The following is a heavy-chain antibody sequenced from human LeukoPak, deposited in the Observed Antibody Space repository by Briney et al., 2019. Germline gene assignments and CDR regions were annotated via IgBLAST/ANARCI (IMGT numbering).Heavy chain of an antibody. J-gene: IGHJ4*02. Sequence: GGSLRLSCAASGFTFSSYSMTWVRQAPGQGLEWVSSISSSSSYIYYADSVKGRFTISRDNAKNSLYLQRNSLRAEDTAVYYCAREYDSSGYYSYFFYWGQGTLVTVSS. V-gene: IGHV3-21*01. D-gene: IGHD3-22*01. CDR2: ISSSSSYI. CDR1: GFTFSSYS. CDR3: AREYDSSGYYSYFFY.